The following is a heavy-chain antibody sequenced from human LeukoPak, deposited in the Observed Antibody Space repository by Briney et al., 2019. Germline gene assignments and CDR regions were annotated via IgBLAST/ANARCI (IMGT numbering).Heavy chain of an antibody. Sequence: GGSLRLSCAASGFIFSSYSMSWVRQAPGKGLEWVSVITGSGGNTYYADSVKGRFTISKDNSKNTVYLQMSSLRVDDTAVYYCAKAASSSCPSYYYGMDVGAKGPTVTVPS. CDR2: ITGSGGNT. CDR3: AKAASSSCPSYYYGMDV. V-gene: IGHV3-23*01. D-gene: IGHD6-13*01. J-gene: IGHJ6*04. CDR1: GFIFSSYS.